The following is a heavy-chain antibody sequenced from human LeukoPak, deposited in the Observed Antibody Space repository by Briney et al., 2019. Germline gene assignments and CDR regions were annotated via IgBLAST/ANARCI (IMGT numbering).Heavy chain of an antibody. CDR1: GFTFSSYW. J-gene: IGHJ4*02. D-gene: IGHD5-18*01. Sequence: GGSLRLSCAASGFTFSSYWMNWVRQAPGKGLEWVANIKHDGSEKYYVDSMKGRFTISRDNAKNSLYLQMNSLRAEDTAVYYCARHLSGVTGYTYGRGIDYWGQGTLVTVSS. V-gene: IGHV3-7*01. CDR3: ARHLSGVTGYTYGRGIDY. CDR2: IKHDGSEK.